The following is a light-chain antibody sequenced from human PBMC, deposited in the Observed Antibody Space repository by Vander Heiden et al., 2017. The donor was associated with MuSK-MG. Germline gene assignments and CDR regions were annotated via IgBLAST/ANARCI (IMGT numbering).Light chain of an antibody. J-gene: IGLJ1*01. CDR1: SSDVGGYNY. CDR2: DVS. V-gene: IGLV2-14*03. CDR3: SSYTSSSTLDV. Sequence: SALTHPASVSGSPGQPITISCTGTSSDVGGYNYVSWYQQHPGKAPKLMIYDVSNRPSGVSNRFSGSKSGNTASLTISGLQAEDEADYYCSSYTSSSTLDVFGTGTKVTVL.